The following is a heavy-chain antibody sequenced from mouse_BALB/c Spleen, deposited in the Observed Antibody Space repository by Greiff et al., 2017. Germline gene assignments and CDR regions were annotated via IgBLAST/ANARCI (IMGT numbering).Heavy chain of an antibody. J-gene: IGHJ4*01. CDR2: ISSGGSYT. Sequence: EVQGVESGGGLVKPGGSLKLSCAASGFTFSSYAMSWVRQTPEKRLEWVATISSGGSYTYYPDSVKGRFTISRDNAKNTLYLQMSSLRSEDTAMYYCDRHGDYDYDSRAMDYWGQGTSVTVSS. V-gene: IGHV5-9-3*01. CDR1: GFTFSSYA. CDR3: DRHGDYDYDSRAMDY. D-gene: IGHD2-4*01.